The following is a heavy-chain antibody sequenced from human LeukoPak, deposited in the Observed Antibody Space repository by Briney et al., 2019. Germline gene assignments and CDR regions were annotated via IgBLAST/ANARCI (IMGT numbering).Heavy chain of an antibody. CDR3: ASSPGSSSAFDI. Sequence: ASVKVSCKTSGYTFTGQYLHWVRQAPGQGLEWMGWINPNSGGTNYVQKFQGRVTMTRDTSISTAYMELSRLRSDDTAVYYCASSPGSSSAFDIWGQGTMVTVSS. CDR2: INPNSGGT. D-gene: IGHD3-10*01. J-gene: IGHJ3*02. V-gene: IGHV1-2*02. CDR1: GYTFTGQY.